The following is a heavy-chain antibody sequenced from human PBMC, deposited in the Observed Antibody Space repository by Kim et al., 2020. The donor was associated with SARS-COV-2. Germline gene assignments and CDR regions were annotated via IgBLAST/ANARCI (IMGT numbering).Heavy chain of an antibody. J-gene: IGHJ6*02. D-gene: IGHD2-15*01. Sequence: SETLSLTCTVSGGSISSSSYYWGWIRQPPGKGLEWIGSIYYSGSTYYNPSLKSRVTISVDTSKNQFSLKLSSVTAADTAVYYCARGYCSGGSCYWPVDVWGQGTTVTVSS. V-gene: IGHV4-39*07. CDR2: IYYSGST. CDR1: GGSISSSSYY. CDR3: ARGYCSGGSCYWPVDV.